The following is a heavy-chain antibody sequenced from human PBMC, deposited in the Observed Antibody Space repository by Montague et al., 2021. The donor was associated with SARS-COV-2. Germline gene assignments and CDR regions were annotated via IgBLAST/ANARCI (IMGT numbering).Heavy chain of an antibody. J-gene: IGHJ4*02. CDR1: GFTVSSTY. D-gene: IGHD4-23*01. Sequence: SLRLSCAASGFTVSSTYMNWVRQAPGKGLEWVSVIYRGGSTYYADSVKGRFTISRDNSKNTLYLQMNSLRAEDTAVYYCAKGRTIIINSPFDYWGQGTPVTVSS. V-gene: IGHV3-53*01. CDR2: IYRGGST. CDR3: AKGRTIIINSPFDY.